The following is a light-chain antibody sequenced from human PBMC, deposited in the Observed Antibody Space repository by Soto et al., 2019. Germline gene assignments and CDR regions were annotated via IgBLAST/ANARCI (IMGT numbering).Light chain of an antibody. CDR1: SGHSNYA. CDR2: VNSGGSH. Sequence: QLVLTQSPSASASLGASVKLTCTLSSGHSNYAIAWHKQQPEKGPRYLMKVNSGGSHIKGDGIPDRFSGSSSGAERYLFISSLQSEDEADYYCQTWGTGSAIVVFGGGTQLTVL. V-gene: IGLV4-69*01. J-gene: IGLJ7*01. CDR3: QTWGTGSAIVV.